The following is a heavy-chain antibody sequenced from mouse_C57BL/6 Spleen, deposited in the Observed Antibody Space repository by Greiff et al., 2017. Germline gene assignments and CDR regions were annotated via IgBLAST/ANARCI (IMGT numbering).Heavy chain of an antibody. CDR2: IWSDGST. CDR1: GFSLTSYG. D-gene: IGHD2-3*01. J-gene: IGHJ4*01. Sequence: VQLKESGPGLVAPSQSLSITCTVSGFSLTSYGVHWVRQPPGKGLEWLVVIWSDGSTTYNSALKSRLSISKDNSKSQVFLKMNSLQTDDTAMYYCARSPDLSLYAMDYWGQGTSVTVSS. CDR3: ARSPDLSLYAMDY. V-gene: IGHV2-6*03.